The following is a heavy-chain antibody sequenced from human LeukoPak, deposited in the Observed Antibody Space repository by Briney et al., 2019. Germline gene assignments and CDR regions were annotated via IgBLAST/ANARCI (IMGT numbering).Heavy chain of an antibody. J-gene: IGHJ4*02. D-gene: IGHD6-19*01. Sequence: GGSLRLSCAAYGFTFSSYGMHWVRQAPGKGLEWVAVISYDGSNKYYADSVKGRFTISRDNSKNTLYLQMNSLRAEDTAVYYCAKDSPSGWYYYWGQGTLVTVSS. CDR1: GFTFSSYG. V-gene: IGHV3-30*18. CDR3: AKDSPSGWYYY. CDR2: ISYDGSNK.